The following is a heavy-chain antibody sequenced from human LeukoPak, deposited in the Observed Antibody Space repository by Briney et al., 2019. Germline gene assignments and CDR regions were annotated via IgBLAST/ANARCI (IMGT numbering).Heavy chain of an antibody. J-gene: IGHJ6*03. V-gene: IGHV1-8*01. D-gene: IGHD2-2*01. CDR1: GYTFTSYD. Sequence: ASVKVSCKASGYTFTSYDINWVRQATGQGLEWLGWMNPNGGNTGCAQKFQGRFTMTRNTSINTAYMELSSLRSEDTAVYYCAREGCSSTSCYGYYYMDVWGKGTTVTVSS. CDR2: MNPNGGNT. CDR3: AREGCSSTSCYGYYYMDV.